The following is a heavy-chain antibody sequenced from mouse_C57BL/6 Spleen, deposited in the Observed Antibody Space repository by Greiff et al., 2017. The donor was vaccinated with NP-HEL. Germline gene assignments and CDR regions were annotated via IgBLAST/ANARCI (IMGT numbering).Heavy chain of an antibody. CDR1: GFSLSTFGMG. CDR2: IWWDDDK. D-gene: IGHD3-2*01. J-gene: IGHJ4*01. CDR3: ARILDSSPYIAMDY. Sequence: QVTLKESGPGILQPSQTLSLTCSFSGFSLSTFGMGVGWIRQPSGKGLEWLAHIWWDDDKYYNPALKRRLTISKDTSKNQVFLKIANGDTADTATYYCARILDSSPYIAMDYWGQGTSVTVSS. V-gene: IGHV8-8*01.